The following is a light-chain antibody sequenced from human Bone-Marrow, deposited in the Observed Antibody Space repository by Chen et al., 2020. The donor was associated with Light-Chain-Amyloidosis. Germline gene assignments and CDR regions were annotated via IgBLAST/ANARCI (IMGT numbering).Light chain of an antibody. CDR3: QQYGTSPLT. CDR1: QTISSNY. V-gene: IGKV3-20*01. Sequence: EMVLTKPPRTLSLSPGEGANPSCQASQTISSNYLTWYQQKFGPAPRLLIYGSSSRATGIPDKFTCSGSGTDFTLTINRLEPEDFAMYYCQQYGTSPLTFGGGTKVEIK. CDR2: GSS. J-gene: IGKJ4*01.